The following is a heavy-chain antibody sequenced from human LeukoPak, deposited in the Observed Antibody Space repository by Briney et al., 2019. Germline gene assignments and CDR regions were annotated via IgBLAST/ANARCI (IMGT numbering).Heavy chain of an antibody. J-gene: IGHJ1*01. CDR2: IYSDGNT. CDR3: VREREGSNSEH. D-gene: IGHD1-26*01. CDR1: GFTVSNNR. V-gene: IGHV3-53*01. Sequence: GGSLRLSCAASGFTVSNNRLSWVRQAPGMGLEWVSTIYSDGNTYYPDSVKGRFTISRDGSKNTLYLQLNSLRTEDTAIYYCVREREGSNSEHWGQGALVTVSS.